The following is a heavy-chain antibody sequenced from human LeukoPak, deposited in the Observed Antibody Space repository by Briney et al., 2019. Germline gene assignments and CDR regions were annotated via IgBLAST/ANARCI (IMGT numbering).Heavy chain of an antibody. D-gene: IGHD3-10*01. Sequence: PGGSLRLSCAASGFALSSYWMTWVRQAPGRGLEWLSTISGSGTTTYYVDSVKGRFTVSRDNSKNTLYLQMSSLRAGDTAVYYCAKAGHYGSGSYYSDYWGRGTLVTVSP. CDR3: AKAGHYGSGSYYSDY. CDR1: GFALSSYW. CDR2: ISGSGTTT. V-gene: IGHV3-23*01. J-gene: IGHJ4*02.